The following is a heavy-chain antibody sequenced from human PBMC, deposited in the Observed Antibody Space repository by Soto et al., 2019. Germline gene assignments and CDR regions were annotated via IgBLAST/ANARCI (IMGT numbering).Heavy chain of an antibody. D-gene: IGHD6-13*01. CDR3: AKDQEKQQLVTGFDY. CDR2: ISGSGGST. V-gene: IGHV3-23*01. CDR1: GFTFSSYA. Sequence: GGSLRLSCAASGFTFSSYAMSWVRQAPGKGLEWVSAISGSGGSTYYADSVKGRFTISRDNSKNTLYLQMNSLRAEDTAVYYCAKDQEKQQLVTGFDYWGQGTRVTVSS. J-gene: IGHJ4*02.